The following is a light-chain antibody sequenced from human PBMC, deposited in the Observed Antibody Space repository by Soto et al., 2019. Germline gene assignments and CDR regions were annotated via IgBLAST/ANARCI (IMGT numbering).Light chain of an antibody. J-gene: IGLJ2*01. CDR1: SSNIGSNY. CDR3: AAWDDSLSGGV. V-gene: IGLV1-47*01. CDR2: RND. Sequence: QSVLTQPPSASGTPGQRVTISCSGSSSNIGSNYVYWYQQLPGTAPKLLIYRNDQRPSGVPDRFSGSKSGTSASLAIRGLRSEDEADYYCAAWDDSLSGGVFGGGTKVTVL.